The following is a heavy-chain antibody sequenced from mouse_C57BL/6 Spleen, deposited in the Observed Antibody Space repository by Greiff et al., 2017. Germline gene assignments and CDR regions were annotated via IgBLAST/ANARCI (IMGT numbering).Heavy chain of an antibody. Sequence: QVQLKQSGAELVRPGASVKMSCKASGYTFTSYNMHWVKQTPRQGLEWIGAIYTGNGDNSYNQKFKGKATLTVDKSSSTAYMQLSSLTSEDSAVYFCARGRYYDYDWFAYWGQGTLVTVSA. D-gene: IGHD2-4*01. CDR1: GYTFTSYN. J-gene: IGHJ3*01. CDR2: IYTGNGDN. CDR3: ARGRYYDYDWFAY. V-gene: IGHV1-12*01.